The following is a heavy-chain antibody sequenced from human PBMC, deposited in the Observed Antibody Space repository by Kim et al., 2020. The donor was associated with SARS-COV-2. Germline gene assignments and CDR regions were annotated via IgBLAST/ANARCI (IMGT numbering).Heavy chain of an antibody. Sequence: ASVKVSCKVSGYTLTELSMHWVRQAPGKGLEWMGGFDPEDGETIYAQKFQGRVTMTGDTSTDTAYMELSSLRSEDTAVYYCATDFAYNWNYGGYWGQGTLVTVSS. V-gene: IGHV1-24*01. CDR2: FDPEDGET. CDR3: ATDFAYNWNYGGY. CDR1: GYTLTELS. D-gene: IGHD1-7*01. J-gene: IGHJ4*02.